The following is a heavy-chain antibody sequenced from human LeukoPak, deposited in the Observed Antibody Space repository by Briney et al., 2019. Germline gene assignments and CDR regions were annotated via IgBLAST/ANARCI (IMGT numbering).Heavy chain of an antibody. J-gene: IGHJ6*02. Sequence: GGSLRLSCAASGFTFSSYAMNWVRQAPGKGLEWVSVISGSGDTTFYADSVKGRFTISKDNSKNTLYLQMNSLRAEDTAVYYCARDWIAAAGELYGMDVWGQGTTVTVSS. CDR3: ARDWIAAAGELYGMDV. D-gene: IGHD6-13*01. CDR1: GFTFSSYA. CDR2: ISGSGDTT. V-gene: IGHV3-23*01.